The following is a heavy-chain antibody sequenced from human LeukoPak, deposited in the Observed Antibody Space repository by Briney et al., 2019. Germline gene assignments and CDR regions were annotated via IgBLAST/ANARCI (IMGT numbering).Heavy chain of an antibody. D-gene: IGHD6-13*01. CDR3: AREDGTSWAFDI. CDR1: GFSVVTTY. J-gene: IGHJ3*02. CDR2: IYSGGNT. V-gene: IGHV3-66*01. Sequence: GGSLRLSCAASGFSVVTTYMSWVRQAPGKGLEWVSVIYSGGNTYYAGSVKGKFTISRDNSKNAVFLQMNSLRAEDTAVYYCAREDGTSWAFDIWGQGTLVTVSS.